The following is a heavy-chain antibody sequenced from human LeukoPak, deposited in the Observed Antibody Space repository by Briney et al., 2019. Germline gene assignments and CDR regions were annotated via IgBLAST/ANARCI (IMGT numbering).Heavy chain of an antibody. J-gene: IGHJ6*02. V-gene: IGHV3-30*02. D-gene: IGHD2/OR15-2a*01. Sequence: GGYLRLSCAASGFTFSSYSMHWVRQAPGKGLEWVAFIRYDGSNKYYADSVKGRFTISRDNSKNTLYLQMNSLRAEDTAVYYCAKDLYPDYFNYGMDVWGQGTTVTVSS. CDR2: IRYDGSNK. CDR1: GFTFSSYS. CDR3: AKDLYPDYFNYGMDV.